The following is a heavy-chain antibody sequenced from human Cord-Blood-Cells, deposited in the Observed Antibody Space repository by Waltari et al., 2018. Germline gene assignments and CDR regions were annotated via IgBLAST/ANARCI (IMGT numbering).Heavy chain of an antibody. J-gene: IGHJ5*02. CDR3: AREDIVVVIATDNWFDP. D-gene: IGHD2-21*01. CDR1: GYSISSGYY. V-gene: IGHV4-38-2*02. Sequence: QVQLQESGPGLVKPSETLSLTCAVSGYSISSGYYWGWLRQPPGKGLEWIGSIYHSGSTYYNPSLKSRVTISVDTSKNQFSLKLSSVTAADTAVYYCAREDIVVVIATDNWFDPWGQGTLVTVSS. CDR2: IYHSGST.